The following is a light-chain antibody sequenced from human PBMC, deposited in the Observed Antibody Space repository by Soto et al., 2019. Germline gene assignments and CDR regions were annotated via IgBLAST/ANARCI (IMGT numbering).Light chain of an antibody. J-gene: IGKJ2*01. V-gene: IGKV1-39*01. CDR3: QQSYSTPV. CDR1: QSISRY. Sequence: DIQMTQSPSSLSASVGDRVTITCRASQSISRYLNWYQQKPGKAPKFLIYAASSLQSGVPSRFSGSGSGTDFTLTISSLQPEDFATYYCQQSYSTPVFGQGTKLEIK. CDR2: AAS.